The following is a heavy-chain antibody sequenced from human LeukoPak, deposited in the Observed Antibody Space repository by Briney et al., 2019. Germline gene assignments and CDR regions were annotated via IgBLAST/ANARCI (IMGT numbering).Heavy chain of an antibody. CDR1: GCTFSSYA. CDR2: IRYDGTSK. D-gene: IGHD6-13*01. J-gene: IGHJ4*02. Sequence: GGSLRLSCAASGCTFSSYARHWIRQPPGKGLEWVAFIRYDGTSKYYADSVRGLFTISRDNSKTTLYLQMSSLRPEDTAVYYCAKGQRQLIDYWGQGTLVTVSS. CDR3: AKGQRQLIDY. V-gene: IGHV3-30*02.